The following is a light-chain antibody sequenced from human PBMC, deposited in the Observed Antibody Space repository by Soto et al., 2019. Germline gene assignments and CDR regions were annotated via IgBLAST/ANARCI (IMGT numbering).Light chain of an antibody. V-gene: IGKV3D-15*01. J-gene: IGKJ1*01. CDR3: QQYNNWPRT. CDR2: GAS. CDR1: QTITGTY. Sequence: EVVLTQFPGTLSLSPGERATLSCRASQTITGTYLAWYQQKPGQAPRLLIYGASSRATGIPDRFSGSGSGTEFTLTISSLQSEDFAVYYCQQYNNWPRTFGQGTKVDIK.